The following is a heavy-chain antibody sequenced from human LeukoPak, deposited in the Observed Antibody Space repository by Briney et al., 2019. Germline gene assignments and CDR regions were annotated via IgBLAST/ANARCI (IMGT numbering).Heavy chain of an antibody. CDR3: ARPLDAVAGTSSDY. Sequence: GESLKIPCKGSGYSFTSYWIGWVRQMPGKGLEWMGIIYPGDSDTRYSPSFQGQVTMSADRSISTTYLQWSSLKASDTAMYYCARPLDAVAGTSSDYWGQGTLVTVSS. CDR1: GYSFTSYW. V-gene: IGHV5-51*01. D-gene: IGHD6-19*01. J-gene: IGHJ4*02. CDR2: IYPGDSDT.